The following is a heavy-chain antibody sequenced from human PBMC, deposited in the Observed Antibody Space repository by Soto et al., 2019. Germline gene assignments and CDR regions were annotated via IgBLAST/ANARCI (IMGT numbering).Heavy chain of an antibody. CDR1: GGSISSYY. J-gene: IGHJ6*02. CDR3: ARHVPYCSDTSHCAYGMDV. Sequence: QVQLQESGPGLVKPSETLSLTCTVSGGSISSYYWSWIRQPPGKGLEWIGYIYYSGSTNYNPSLNSRVTISVDTSKHQFSRKSSSVTAADTAVYYCARHVPYCSDTSHCAYGMDVWGQGTTVTVSS. CDR2: IYYSGST. D-gene: IGHD2-2*01. V-gene: IGHV4-59*08.